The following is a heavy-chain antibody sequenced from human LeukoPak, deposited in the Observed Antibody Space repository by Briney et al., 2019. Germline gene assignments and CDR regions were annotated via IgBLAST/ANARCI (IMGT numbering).Heavy chain of an antibody. D-gene: IGHD1-26*01. CDR1: GFTFNIYR. Sequence: GGSLGLSCAASGFTFNIYRMNWVRQAPGKGLEWVSSITSSSSYIYYADSVQGRFTISRDNAKNSLYLQMNSLRAEDTAVYYCARAGNTGSYSYYFDSWGQGTLVTVSS. J-gene: IGHJ4*02. V-gene: IGHV3-21*01. CDR3: ARAGNTGSYSYYFDS. CDR2: ITSSSSYI.